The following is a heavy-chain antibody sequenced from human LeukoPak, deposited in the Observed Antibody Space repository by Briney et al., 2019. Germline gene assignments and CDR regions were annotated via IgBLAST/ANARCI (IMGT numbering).Heavy chain of an antibody. CDR3: ARDPAAWYFDL. CDR2: IYYSGST. V-gene: IGHV4-39*07. J-gene: IGHJ2*01. Sequence: SETLSLTCTVSGGSISSSSDYWGWVRQPPGKRGEWIGSIYYSGSTYYNPSLKSRVTISVDTSKNQFSLKLSSVTAADTAVYYCARDPAAWYFDLWGRGTLVTVSS. CDR1: GGSISSSSDY.